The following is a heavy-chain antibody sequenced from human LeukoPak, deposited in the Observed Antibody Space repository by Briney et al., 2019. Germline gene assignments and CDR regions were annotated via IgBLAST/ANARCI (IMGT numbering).Heavy chain of an antibody. Sequence: GGSLRLSCAASGFTVSSRYMSWVRQAPGKGLEWVSVIYSDDRKYYEDSVKGRFTISRDNSKNTLYLQMNTLRAGDTAVYYCAKSYTFFGAADYWGQGTLVTVSS. CDR2: IYSDDRK. V-gene: IGHV3-53*01. CDR1: GFTVSSRY. D-gene: IGHD3-3*01. J-gene: IGHJ4*02. CDR3: AKSYTFFGAADY.